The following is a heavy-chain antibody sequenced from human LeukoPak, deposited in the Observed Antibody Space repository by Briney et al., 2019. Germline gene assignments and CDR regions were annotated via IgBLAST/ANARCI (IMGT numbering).Heavy chain of an antibody. V-gene: IGHV3-11*01. J-gene: IGHJ5*02. CDR3: VRYSYGYSVS. CDR2: ISSSGSSI. CDR1: GFTFSDFY. D-gene: IGHD5-18*01. Sequence: PGGSLKLSCAASGFTFSDFYMSWIRQAPGKGLEWISYISSSGSSIYYADSVKGRFTMSRDNAKNSLYLQMNSLRAEDTAVYYCVRYSYGYSVSWGQGTLVTVSS.